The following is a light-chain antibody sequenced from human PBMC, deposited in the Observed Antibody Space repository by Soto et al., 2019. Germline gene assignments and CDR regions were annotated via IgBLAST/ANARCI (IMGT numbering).Light chain of an antibody. CDR3: CSYAGSYNVV. V-gene: IGLV2-11*01. CDR1: SSDVGGYNY. Sequence: QSALTQPRSVSGSPGQSVTISCTGTSSDVGGYNYVSWYQQHPGKAPKLMIYDVSKRPSGVPDRFSCSKSGNTASLTISGVQAGGGGCYYCCSYAGSYNVVFGGGTKLTVL. J-gene: IGLJ2*01. CDR2: DVS.